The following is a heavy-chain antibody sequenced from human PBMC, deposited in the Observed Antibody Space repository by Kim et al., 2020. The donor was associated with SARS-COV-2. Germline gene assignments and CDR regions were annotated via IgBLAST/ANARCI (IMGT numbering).Heavy chain of an antibody. CDR1: GFTFSSYS. D-gene: IGHD2-21*02. J-gene: IGHJ4*02. CDR2: ISSSSSTI. CDR3: ARDSRGKVCGGGDCYVGTDY. Sequence: GGSLRLSCAASGFTFSSYSMNWVRQAPRKGLEWVSYISSSSSTIYYADSVKGRFTISIDNAKNSLYLQMNSLRDEDTAVYYCARDSRGKVCGGGDCYVGTDYWGQGTLVTVSS. V-gene: IGHV3-48*02.